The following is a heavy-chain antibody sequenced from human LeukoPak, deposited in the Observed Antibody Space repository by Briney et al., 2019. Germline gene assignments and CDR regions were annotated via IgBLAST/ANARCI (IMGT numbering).Heavy chain of an antibody. J-gene: IGHJ4*02. V-gene: IGHV3-73*01. CDR2: IRSKANSYAT. CDR3: TRRVTAVAN. Sequence: GGSLRRYCAASGFTFSGSAMHWVRQASGKGLEWVGRIRSKANSYATAYAASVKGRFTISRDDSKNTAYLQMNSLKTEDTAVYYCTRRVTAVANWGQGTLVTVSS. CDR1: GFTFSGSA. D-gene: IGHD2-2*01.